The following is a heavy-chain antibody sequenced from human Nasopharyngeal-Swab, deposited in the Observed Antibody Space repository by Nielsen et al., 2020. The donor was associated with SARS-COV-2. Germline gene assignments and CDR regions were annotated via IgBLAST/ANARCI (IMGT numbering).Heavy chain of an antibody. CDR1: GFSISSTF. Sequence: GGSLRLSCAVSGFSISSTFINWVRQAPGKGLEWISLINSAGEGVYGDSVKGRFTISRDTSKNTVSLQMDSLRAEDTAVYYCATGACDYWGQGALVTVSS. CDR3: ATGACDY. CDR2: INSAGEG. J-gene: IGHJ4*02. V-gene: IGHV3-53*01.